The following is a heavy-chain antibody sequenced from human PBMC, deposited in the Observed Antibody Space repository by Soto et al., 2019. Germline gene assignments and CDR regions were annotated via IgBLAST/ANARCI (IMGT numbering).Heavy chain of an antibody. V-gene: IGHV4-59*08. CDR1: GGSVSSYY. Sequence: PSETLSLTCTVSGGSVSSYYWSWIRQPPGKGLEWIGYIYYSGSTNYNPSLKSRVTISVDTSKNQFSLKLSSVTAADTAVYYCARQRRHGFDYWGQGTLVTAPQ. J-gene: IGHJ4*02. CDR2: IYYSGST. CDR3: ARQRRHGFDY.